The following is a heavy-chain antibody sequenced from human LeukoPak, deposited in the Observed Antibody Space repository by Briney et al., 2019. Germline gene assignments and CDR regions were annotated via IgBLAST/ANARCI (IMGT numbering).Heavy chain of an antibody. CDR1: GYTFTGYY. D-gene: IGHD2-2*01. Sequence: ASVKVSCKASGYTFTGYYMHWVRQAPGQGLEWMGWINPNSGGTNYAQKFQGRVTMTRDTSISTAYMELSRLRSDDTAVYYCAREPRYCSSTRCRKGSYYYYYGIDVWGQGTTVTVSS. J-gene: IGHJ6*02. V-gene: IGHV1-2*02. CDR2: INPNSGGT. CDR3: AREPRYCSSTRCRKGSYYYYYGIDV.